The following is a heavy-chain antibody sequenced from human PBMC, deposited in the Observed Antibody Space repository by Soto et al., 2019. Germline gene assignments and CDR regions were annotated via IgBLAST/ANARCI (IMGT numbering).Heavy chain of an antibody. J-gene: IGHJ6*02. D-gene: IGHD2-2*01. CDR1: GGSISSGGYY. V-gene: IGHV4-31*03. CDR2: IYYSGST. Sequence: QVQLQESGPGLVKPSQTLSLTCTVSGGSISSGGYYWSWIRQHPGKGLEWIGYIYYSGSTYYNPSLKSRVTISVDTAKNQFSLKLSSVTAADTAVYYCARDPHCSSTSCYSDVWGQGTTVTVSS. CDR3: ARDPHCSSTSCYSDV.